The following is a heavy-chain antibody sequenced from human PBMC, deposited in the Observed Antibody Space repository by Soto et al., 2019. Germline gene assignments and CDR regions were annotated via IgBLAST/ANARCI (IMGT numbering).Heavy chain of an antibody. J-gene: IGHJ2*01. CDR3: ARDSGIPGRYWYFGL. CDR2: INPKRGGT. D-gene: IGHD2-21*01. CDR1: GYTFSDYF. Sequence: QVQLVQSGAEVKKPGASVKVSCTTNGYTFSDYFLHWVRQAPGQGPEWMGFINPKRGGTEYAQKFRGRVTKTRDTSSSTVYMDLSGLTSDVTAIYYCARDSGIPGRYWYFGLWGRGTLVTVSS. V-gene: IGHV1-2*02.